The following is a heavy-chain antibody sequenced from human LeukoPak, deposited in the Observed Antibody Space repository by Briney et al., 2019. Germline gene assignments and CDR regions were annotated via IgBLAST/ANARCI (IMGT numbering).Heavy chain of an antibody. J-gene: IGHJ5*02. CDR1: GGSISSDNYQ. Sequence: SQTLSLTCTVSGGSISSDNYQRSWIRQPPGKGLEWIGYISYSGSTYYNPSLKSRVTISVDTSKNQFSLKLSSVTAADTAVYYCARYGSGSTWFDPWGQGTLVTVSS. CDR2: ISYSGST. D-gene: IGHD3-10*01. CDR3: ARYGSGSTWFDP. V-gene: IGHV4-30-4*01.